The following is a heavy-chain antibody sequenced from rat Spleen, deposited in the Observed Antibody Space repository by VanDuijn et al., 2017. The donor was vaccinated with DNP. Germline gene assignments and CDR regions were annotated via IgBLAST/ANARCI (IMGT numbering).Heavy chain of an antibody. D-gene: IGHD1-12*03. J-gene: IGHJ2*01. CDR1: GYSITSNF. Sequence: EVQLQESGPGLVKPSQSLSLTCSVTGYSITSNFWGWLRKFPGNKMEWMGYIGHSGSTSYNPSLKSRISITRDTSKNQFFLKLSSVTPEDTATYFCARSHYYDGYWHGFDYWGHGVMVTVSS. CDR2: IGHSGST. CDR3: ARSHYYDGYWHGFDY. V-gene: IGHV3-1*01.